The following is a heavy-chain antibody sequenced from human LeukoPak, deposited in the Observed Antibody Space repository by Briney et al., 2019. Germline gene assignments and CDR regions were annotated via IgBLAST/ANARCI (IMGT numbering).Heavy chain of an antibody. V-gene: IGHV3-23*01. Sequence: GGSLRLSCAASGFTFSSVAMSWVRQAPGKGLEWVSTISGSGGDTYNADSVKDRFTISRDNSKNTLYLQMNSLRAEDTAIYYCAKGRGGNYLDVWAKGPRSPSR. CDR2: ISGSGGDT. D-gene: IGHD3-10*01. J-gene: IGHJ6*03. CDR3: AKGRGGNYLDV. CDR1: GFTFSSVA.